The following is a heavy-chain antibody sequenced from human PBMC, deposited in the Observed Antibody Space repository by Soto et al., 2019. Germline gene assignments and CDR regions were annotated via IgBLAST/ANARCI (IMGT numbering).Heavy chain of an antibody. CDR2: ILYSGDT. V-gene: IGHV4-30-4*01. CDR1: CGSISSGGSY. Sequence: PSETLSLACAVSCGSISSGGSYWSWLLQPPGSGLEWIGYILYSGDTYYSPSLQSPGSKLVDTSKNQFCLKPCSVTAGDMAGDYWATVIGNPFAIWGQGTMVTVSS. J-gene: IGHJ3*02. CDR3: ATVIGNPFAI.